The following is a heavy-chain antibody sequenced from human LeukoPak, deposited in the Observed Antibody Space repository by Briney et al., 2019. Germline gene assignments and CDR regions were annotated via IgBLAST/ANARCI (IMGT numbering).Heavy chain of an antibody. CDR1: GFTFSSYA. Sequence: PGGSLRLSCAASGFTFSSYAMHWVRRAPGKGLEWVAVISYDGSNKYYADSVKGRFTISRDNSKNTLYLQMNSLRAEDTAVYYCARDRDSSSWSYYFDYWGQGTLVTVSS. V-gene: IGHV3-30*04. CDR2: ISYDGSNK. CDR3: ARDRDSSSWSYYFDY. D-gene: IGHD6-13*01. J-gene: IGHJ4*02.